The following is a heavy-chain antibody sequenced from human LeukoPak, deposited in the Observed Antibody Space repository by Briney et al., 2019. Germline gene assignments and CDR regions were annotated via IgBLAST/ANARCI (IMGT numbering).Heavy chain of an antibody. Sequence: SETLSLTCTVPGGSISSYYWSWIRQPAGKGLEWNGRIYTSGSTNYNPSLKSRVTMSVDTSKNQFSLKLSSVTAADTAVYYCARGLSIAAALNWFDPWGQGTLVTVSS. CDR1: GGSISSYY. V-gene: IGHV4-4*07. CDR3: ARGLSIAAALNWFDP. D-gene: IGHD6-13*01. J-gene: IGHJ5*02. CDR2: IYTSGST.